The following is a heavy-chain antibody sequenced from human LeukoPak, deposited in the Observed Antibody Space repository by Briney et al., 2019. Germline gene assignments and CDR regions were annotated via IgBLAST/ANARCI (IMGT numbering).Heavy chain of an antibody. V-gene: IGHV4-59*01. CDR1: GGSISSYY. Sequence: KSSETLSLTCTVSGGSISSYYWSWIRQPPGKGLEWIGYIYYSGSTNYNPSLKGRVTISVDTSKNQFSLKLRSVTAADTAVYYCANGGYCSSTSCYPNWFDPWGQGTLVTVSS. D-gene: IGHD2-2*01. CDR2: IYYSGST. CDR3: ANGGYCSSTSCYPNWFDP. J-gene: IGHJ5*02.